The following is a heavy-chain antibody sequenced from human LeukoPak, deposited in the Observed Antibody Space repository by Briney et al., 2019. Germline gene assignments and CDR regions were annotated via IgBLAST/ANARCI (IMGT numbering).Heavy chain of an antibody. V-gene: IGHV3-30*18. D-gene: IGHD4-17*01. CDR2: ISYDGSNK. J-gene: IGHJ4*02. Sequence: GGSLRLSCAASGFTFSSYGMHWVRQAPGKGLEWVAVISYDGSNKYYADSVKGRFTISRDNSKNTLYLQMNSLRAEDTAVYYCAKDGATTATTYYFDYWGQGTLVTVSS. CDR3: AKDGATTATTYYFDY. CDR1: GFTFSSYG.